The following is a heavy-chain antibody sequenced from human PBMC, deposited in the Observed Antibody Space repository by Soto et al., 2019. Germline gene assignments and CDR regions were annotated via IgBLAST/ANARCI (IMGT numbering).Heavy chain of an antibody. CDR2: IIANGGT. J-gene: IGHJ4*02. CDR3: AKDYTVAADPSSVILFDY. CDR1: GFTFNHYA. V-gene: IGHV3-23*01. D-gene: IGHD2-15*01. Sequence: PGGSLRLSCAASGFTFNHYATSWVRQAPGKGLEWVSIIIANGGTFYADSVKGRFTIPRDNSKNTVYLQMSSLRVEDTAIYYCAKDYTVAADPSSVILFDYWGQGALVTVSS.